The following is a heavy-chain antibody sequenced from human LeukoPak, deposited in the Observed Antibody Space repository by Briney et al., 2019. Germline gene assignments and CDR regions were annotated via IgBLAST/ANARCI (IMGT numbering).Heavy chain of an antibody. CDR3: ATISRRAGGALFDF. J-gene: IGHJ4*02. Sequence: ASVKVSCKVSGYTLTELSMHWVRQAPGKGLDWMGGFDPEDGPEDGQTIYAQRFQGRVIMTEDTSTDTAYMVLSSLRSEDTAVYYCATISRRAGGALFDFWGQGTLVTVSS. CDR2: FDPEDGPEDGQT. V-gene: IGHV1-24*01. CDR1: GYTLTELS. D-gene: IGHD1-26*01.